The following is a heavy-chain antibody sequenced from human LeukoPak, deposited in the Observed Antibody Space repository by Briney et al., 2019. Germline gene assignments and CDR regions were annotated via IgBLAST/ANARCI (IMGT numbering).Heavy chain of an antibody. Sequence: PGGSLRLSCAASGFTFSSYSMNWVRQAPGKGLEWVSAITVNGAGAYYADSVKGRFTISRDNSNNTLFLQMNNLRAEDTALYYCAKRYMTTELGRAFDIWGQGTMVTVSS. J-gene: IGHJ3*02. V-gene: IGHV3-23*01. D-gene: IGHD4-17*01. CDR1: GFTFSSYS. CDR3: AKRYMTTELGRAFDI. CDR2: ITVNGAGA.